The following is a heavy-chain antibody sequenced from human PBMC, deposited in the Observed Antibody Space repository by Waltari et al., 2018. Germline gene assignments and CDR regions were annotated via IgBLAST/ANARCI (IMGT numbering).Heavy chain of an antibody. CDR2: IYAGAGT. D-gene: IGHD3-3*01. V-gene: IGHV4-39*01. Sequence: QLQLQESGPGLVKPSETLSLTCTVSGGSISSSSYYWGWIRQPPGKGLQHIRSIYAGAGTYNTTTLKCRGTIAVDTSTNQFSLKLSSVTAADTAVYYCASKAIFGVVNYWGQGTLATVSS. CDR1: GGSISSSSYY. CDR3: ASKAIFGVVNY. J-gene: IGHJ4*02.